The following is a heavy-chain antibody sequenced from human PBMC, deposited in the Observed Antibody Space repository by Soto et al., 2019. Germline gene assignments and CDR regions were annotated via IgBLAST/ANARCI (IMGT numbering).Heavy chain of an antibody. CDR2: IYYSGST. J-gene: IGHJ6*03. D-gene: IGHD6-13*01. CDR3: ARYDSAAAGTGYYYYMDV. CDR1: GGSISSYY. V-gene: IGHV4-59*08. Sequence: SETLSLTCTVSGGSISSYYWSWIRQPPGKGLEWIGYIYYSGSTNYNPSLKSRVTISVDTSKNQFSLKLSSVTAADTAVYYCARYDSAAAGTGYYYYMDVWGKGTTVTVSS.